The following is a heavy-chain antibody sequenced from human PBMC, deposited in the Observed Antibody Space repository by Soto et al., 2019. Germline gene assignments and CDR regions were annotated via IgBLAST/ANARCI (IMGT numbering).Heavy chain of an antibody. V-gene: IGHV4-59*08. CDR2: IYYSGST. J-gene: IGHJ6*02. CDR3: VRQRGGYYYYGMDV. CDR1: GGSISSYY. Sequence: PSETLSLTCTVSGGSISSYYWSWIRQPPGKGLEWIGYIYYSGSTNYNPSLKSRVTISVDTSKNQFSLKLSSVTAADTAVYYCVRQRGGYYYYGMDVWGQGTTVTVSS. D-gene: IGHD3-16*01.